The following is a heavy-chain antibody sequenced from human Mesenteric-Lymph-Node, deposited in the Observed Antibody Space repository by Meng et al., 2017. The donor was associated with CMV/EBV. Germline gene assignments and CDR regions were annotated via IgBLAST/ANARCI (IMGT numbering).Heavy chain of an antibody. J-gene: IGHJ2*01. D-gene: IGHD2-2*01. CDR2: IYYSGST. Sequence: SETLSLTCTVSGYSISSGYYWGWIRQPPGKGLEWIGSIYYSGSTYYNPSLKSRVTISVDTSKNQFSLKLSSVTAADTAVYYCAREACSSTSCLLVDWYFDLWGRGTLVTVSS. CDR1: GYSISSGYY. V-gene: IGHV4-38-2*02. CDR3: AREACSSTSCLLVDWYFDL.